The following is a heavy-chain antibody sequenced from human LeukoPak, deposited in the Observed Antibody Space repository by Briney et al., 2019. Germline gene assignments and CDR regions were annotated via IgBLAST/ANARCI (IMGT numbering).Heavy chain of an antibody. CDR1: GDSISSGSYY. J-gene: IGHJ4*02. CDR3: ARTGGDYSYYCDS. D-gene: IGHD4-17*01. V-gene: IGHV4-61*02. Sequence: PSETLSLTCTVSGDSISSGSYYWNWIRQPTGKGLEWIGRIYTSGSTHYNPSLKSRVTISVDTSKNQFSLKLNSVTAADTAVYYCARTGGDYSYYCDSWGQGTLVTVSS. CDR2: IYTSGST.